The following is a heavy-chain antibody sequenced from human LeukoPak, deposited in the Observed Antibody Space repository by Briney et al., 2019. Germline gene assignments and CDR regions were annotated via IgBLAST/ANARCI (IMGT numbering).Heavy chain of an antibody. D-gene: IGHD3-22*01. CDR3: GPSYYYDSSGYYSGY. CDR1: GFTFSSYA. V-gene: IGHV3-30-3*01. CDR2: ISYDGSNK. Sequence: GGSLRLSCAASGFTFSSYAMHWVRQAPGKGLEWVAVISYDGSNKYYADSVKGRFTISRDNSKNTLYLQMNSLRAEDTAVYYCGPSYYYDSSGYYSGYWGQGTLVTVSS. J-gene: IGHJ4*02.